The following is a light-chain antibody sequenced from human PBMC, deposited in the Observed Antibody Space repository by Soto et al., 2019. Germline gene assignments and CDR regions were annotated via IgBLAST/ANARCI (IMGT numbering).Light chain of an antibody. V-gene: IGKV3-11*01. J-gene: IGKJ2*01. CDR2: DAS. CDR3: QQRTNWPPYT. Sequence: EIVLTQSPATLSLSPGERATLSCRASQSVSTYLNWYQQNPGQAPRLLIYDASNRATGIPARFSGSGSGTDFTLTISSLEPEDFAVYYCQQRTNWPPYTFGQGTKLEIK. CDR1: QSVSTY.